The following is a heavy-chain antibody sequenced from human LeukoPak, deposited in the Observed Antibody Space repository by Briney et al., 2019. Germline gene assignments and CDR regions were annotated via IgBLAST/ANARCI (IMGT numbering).Heavy chain of an antibody. CDR3: ASDITMIV. CDR1: GFTFSNYA. Sequence: GGSLRLSCAASGFTFSNYAMHWVRQAPGKGLEWVSSISSSSSYIYYADSVKGRFTISRDNAKNSLYLQMNSLRAEDTAVYYCASDITMIVWGQGTMVTVSS. J-gene: IGHJ3*01. D-gene: IGHD3-22*01. CDR2: ISSSSSYI. V-gene: IGHV3-21*01.